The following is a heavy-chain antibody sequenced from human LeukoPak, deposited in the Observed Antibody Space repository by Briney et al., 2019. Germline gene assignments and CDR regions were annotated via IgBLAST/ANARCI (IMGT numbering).Heavy chain of an antibody. CDR3: AREGTAMVGDAFDI. Sequence: SETLSLTXTVSGGSISSYYWSWIWQPPGKGLEWIGYIYYSGSTNYNPSLKSRVTISVDTSKNQFSLKLSSVTAADTAVYYCAREGTAMVGDAFDIWGQGTMVTVSS. CDR2: IYYSGST. D-gene: IGHD5-18*01. J-gene: IGHJ3*02. CDR1: GGSISSYY. V-gene: IGHV4-59*01.